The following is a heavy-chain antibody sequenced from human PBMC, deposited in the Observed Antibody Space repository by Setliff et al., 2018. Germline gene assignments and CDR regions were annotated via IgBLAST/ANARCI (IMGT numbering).Heavy chain of an antibody. CDR2: FIPILGAT. CDR1: GGTFSSSG. V-gene: IGHV1-69*13. Sequence: SVKVSCKSSGGTFSSSGITWVRQAPGQGLQWLGRFIPILGATNYAQNFQGRVTIAADESTSTGYMELRSLRSDDTAVYYCARELRSPYWHLDSWGQGTQVT. CDR3: ARELRSPYWHLDS. D-gene: IGHD3-16*01. J-gene: IGHJ5*01.